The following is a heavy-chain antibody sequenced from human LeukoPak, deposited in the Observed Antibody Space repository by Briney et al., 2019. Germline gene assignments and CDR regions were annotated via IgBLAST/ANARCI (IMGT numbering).Heavy chain of an antibody. CDR1: GYTFTSYD. D-gene: IGHD2-2*01. CDR3: ARAQRYCAGTSCYAPVAY. V-gene: IGHV1-8*01. CDR2: MNPNSGNT. J-gene: IGHJ4*02. Sequence: GASVKVSCKASGYTFTSYDINWVRQATAPGPEWMGWMNPNSGNTDYAPKLQGRVTITRNTPITTAYMELSSLRPEDTAVYYCARAQRYCAGTSCYAPVAYWGQGTLVTVSS.